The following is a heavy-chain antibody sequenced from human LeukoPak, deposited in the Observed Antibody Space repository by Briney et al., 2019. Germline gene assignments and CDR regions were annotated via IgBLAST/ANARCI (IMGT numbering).Heavy chain of an antibody. CDR3: ARDDPGEAFDI. V-gene: IGHV4-30-4*01. J-gene: IGHJ3*02. CDR2: IYYSGST. CDR1: GASINSYY. Sequence: PSETLSLTCSVSGASINSYYWSWIRQPPGKGLEWIGYIYYSGSTYYNPSLKSRVTISVDTSKNQFSLKLSSVTAADTAVYYCARDDPGEAFDIWGQGTMVTVSS.